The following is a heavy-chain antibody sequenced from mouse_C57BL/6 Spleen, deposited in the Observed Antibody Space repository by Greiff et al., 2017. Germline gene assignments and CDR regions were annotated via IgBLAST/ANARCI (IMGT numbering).Heavy chain of an antibody. D-gene: IGHD1-1*01. CDR3: TTLYGSSYGYFDV. V-gene: IGHV14-1*01. CDR1: GYNFTDYY. Sequence: EVQLQQSGAELVRPGASVKLSCTASGYNFTDYYMHWVKQRPEQGLEWIGRIDPEDGDTNYDPKFQGKATMTADTSSNTAYLQLSSLTSEDTAVYYCTTLYGSSYGYFDVWGTGTTVTVSS. J-gene: IGHJ1*03. CDR2: IDPEDGDT.